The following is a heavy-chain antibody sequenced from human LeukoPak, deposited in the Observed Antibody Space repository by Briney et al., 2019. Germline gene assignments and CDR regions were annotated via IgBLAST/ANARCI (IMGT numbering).Heavy chain of an antibody. CDR1: GFTFSSYG. Sequence: GRSLRLSCAASGFTFSSYGMHWVRQAPGKGLEWVAVISYDGTNKYYADSVKGRFTISRDNSKNTLYLQMNSLRAEGTAVYYCAKMGQGHGRVYWGQGTLVTVSS. D-gene: IGHD1-26*01. CDR2: ISYDGTNK. CDR3: AKMGQGHGRVY. J-gene: IGHJ4*02. V-gene: IGHV3-30*18.